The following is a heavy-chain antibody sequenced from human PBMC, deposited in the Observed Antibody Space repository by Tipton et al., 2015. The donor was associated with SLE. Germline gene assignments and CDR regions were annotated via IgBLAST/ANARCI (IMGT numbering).Heavy chain of an antibody. CDR1: GGSFSGYY. J-gene: IGHJ4*02. Sequence: TLSLTFAVYGGSFSGYYWSWIRQPPGKGLPWIGEINHSGSTNYNPSLKSRVIISVDTSKNQFSLKLSSLTAADTAVYYCAGRQARWLQLDYWGQGTLVTVSS. D-gene: IGHD5-24*01. V-gene: IGHV4-34*01. CDR3: AGRQARWLQLDY. CDR2: INHSGST.